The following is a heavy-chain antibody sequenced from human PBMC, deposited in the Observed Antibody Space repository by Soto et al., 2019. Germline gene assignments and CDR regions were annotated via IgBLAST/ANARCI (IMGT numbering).Heavy chain of an antibody. V-gene: IGHV3-21*01. CDR2: ISSSSSYI. CDR3: ARDLDYGDYYYYGMDV. CDR1: GFTFSSYS. J-gene: IGHJ6*02. Sequence: GGSLRLSCAASGFTFSSYSMNWVRQALGKGLEWVSSISSSSSYIYYADSVKGRFTISRDNAKNSLYLQMNSRRAEDTAVYYCARDLDYGDYYYYGMDVWGQGTTVTVSS. D-gene: IGHD4-17*01.